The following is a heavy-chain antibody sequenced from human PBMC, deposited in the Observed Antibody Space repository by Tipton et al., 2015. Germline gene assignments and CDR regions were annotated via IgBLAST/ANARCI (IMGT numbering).Heavy chain of an antibody. CDR1: GYSISRGYY. V-gene: IGHV4-38-2*01. CDR3: ACQDYDSLTRDYQTVDY. Sequence: TLSLTCAVSGYSISRGYYWGGIRQPPGKGREGIGGIYHRGDTNYNPSLKSRVTISVDTSKNHFSRKLTSVTAADTAVYYCACQDYDSLTRDYQTVDYWGQGTLVTVSS. J-gene: IGHJ4*02. CDR2: IYHRGDT. D-gene: IGHD3-9*01.